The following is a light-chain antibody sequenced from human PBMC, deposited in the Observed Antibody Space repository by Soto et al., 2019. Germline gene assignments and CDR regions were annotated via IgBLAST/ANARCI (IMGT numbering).Light chain of an antibody. CDR3: ASYTRSSPLFV. CDR2: EVN. Sequence: QSALTQPASVSWSPGQSITVSCTGTSSDVGGYDYVSWYQHPPGKAPKLLIYEVNNRPSGVSNRFSGSKSGNTASLTISGLQADYEGDYYGASYTRSSPLFVFGTRTKLTVL. V-gene: IGLV2-14*01. J-gene: IGLJ1*01. CDR1: SSDVGGYDY.